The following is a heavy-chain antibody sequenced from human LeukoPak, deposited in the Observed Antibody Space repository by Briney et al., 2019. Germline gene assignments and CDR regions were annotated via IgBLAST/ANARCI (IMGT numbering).Heavy chain of an antibody. Sequence: ASVRVSCKASGATFSSYAISWVRQAPGQGIEWMGGIIPILGTANYAQKYQGRVTITADEYTSTAYMYLRSHRSEDTAADSYERGQIGGDAGGSTRMDYWGQGTLVTVPS. D-gene: IGHD2-21*02. CDR2: IIPILGTA. J-gene: IGHJ4*02. CDR3: ERGQIGGDAGGSTRMDY. V-gene: IGHV1-69*13. CDR1: GATFSSYA.